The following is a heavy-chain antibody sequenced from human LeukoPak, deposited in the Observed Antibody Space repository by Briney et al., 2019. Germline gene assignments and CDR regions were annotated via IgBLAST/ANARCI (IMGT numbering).Heavy chain of an antibody. Sequence: AGGSLRLSCAASGFTFSDHAMSWVRQAPGKGLEWVSAISGSGGSTYYADSVKGRFTISRDNSKNTLYLQMNSLRAEDTAVYYCAKNGVRTRLHLLPTGVDYWGQGTLVTVSS. D-gene: IGHD1-14*01. CDR2: ISGSGGST. CDR3: AKNGVRTRLHLLPTGVDY. J-gene: IGHJ4*02. V-gene: IGHV3-23*01. CDR1: GFTFSDHA.